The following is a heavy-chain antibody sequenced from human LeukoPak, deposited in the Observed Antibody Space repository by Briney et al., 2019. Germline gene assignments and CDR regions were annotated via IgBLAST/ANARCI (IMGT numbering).Heavy chain of an antibody. D-gene: IGHD5-24*01. CDR3: AKDDAWLQFGD. Sequence: GGTLRLSCAASGFTFSRHGMDWVRQAPGKGLEWVSGISPNGVITYYADSVKGRFTISRDNSKGTVYLQMNSLRPEDTAVYYCAKDDAWLQFGDWGRGTLVIVSS. V-gene: IGHV3-23*01. J-gene: IGHJ4*02. CDR2: ISPNGVIT. CDR1: GFTFSRHG.